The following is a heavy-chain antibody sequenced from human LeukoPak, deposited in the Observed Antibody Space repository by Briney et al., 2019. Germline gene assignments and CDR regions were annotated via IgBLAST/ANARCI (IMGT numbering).Heavy chain of an antibody. CDR2: ISWNSGSI. CDR3: AKDVAAAGTDWYFDL. V-gene: IGHV3-9*01. Sequence: ALSLSCAASDFTFDDYAMPWVRPAPGKGLEGVSDISWNSGSIGYADSVKGRFTISRDNAKNSLYLQLNSLRAEDTALYYCAKDVAAAGTDWYFDLWGRGTLVTVSS. D-gene: IGHD6-13*01. J-gene: IGHJ2*01. CDR1: DFTFDDYA.